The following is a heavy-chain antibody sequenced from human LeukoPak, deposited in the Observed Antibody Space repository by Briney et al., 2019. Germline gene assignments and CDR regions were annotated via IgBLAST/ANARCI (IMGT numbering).Heavy chain of an antibody. J-gene: IGHJ3*02. D-gene: IGHD6-19*01. V-gene: IGHV3-23*01. CDR3: AKESVAGDASDI. Sequence: GGSLRLSCAASGFTFSYYAMSWVRQAPGKGLEWVSAIIGSGGSTYYADSVKGRFTISRDNSKNTLSLQMNSLRAEDTAVYYCAKESVAGDASDIWGQGTMVTVSS. CDR1: GFTFSYYA. CDR2: IIGSGGST.